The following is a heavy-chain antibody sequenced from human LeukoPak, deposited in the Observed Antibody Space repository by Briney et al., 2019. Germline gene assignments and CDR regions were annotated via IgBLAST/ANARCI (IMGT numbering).Heavy chain of an antibody. Sequence: GGSLRLSCAASGFTFSSYAMSWVRQAPGKGLEWVSAISGSGGSTYYADSVKGRFTISRDNSKNTLYLQMNSLRAEDTAVYYCATSWDYDILTGYSDHFDYWGQGTLVTVSS. J-gene: IGHJ4*02. CDR1: GFTFSSYA. CDR2: ISGSGGST. D-gene: IGHD3-9*01. V-gene: IGHV3-23*01. CDR3: ATSWDYDILTGYSDHFDY.